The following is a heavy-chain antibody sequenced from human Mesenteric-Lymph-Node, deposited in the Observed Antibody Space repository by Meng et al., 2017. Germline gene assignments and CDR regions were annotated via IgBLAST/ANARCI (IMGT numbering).Heavy chain of an antibody. J-gene: IGHJ5*02. CDR3: SRQDVLRYFDWFRD. D-gene: IGHD3-9*01. Sequence: SETLSLTCSVSGYSIRVGYYWGWIRQPPGKGLEWIGSIYYIGNTFYNPSLKSRVIVSLDMSKNQFSLRLSSVTAADTAVYYCSRQDVLRYFDWFRDWGQGTLVTVSS. V-gene: IGHV4-38-2*02. CDR2: IYYIGNT. CDR1: GYSIRVGYY.